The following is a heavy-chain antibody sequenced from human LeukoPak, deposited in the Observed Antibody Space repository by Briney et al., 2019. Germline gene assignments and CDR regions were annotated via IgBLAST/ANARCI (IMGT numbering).Heavy chain of an antibody. Sequence: SVKVSCKASGYTFTGYYMHWVRQAPGQGLEWMGWINPNSGGTNYAQKFQGSVTMTRDTSISTAYMELSRLRSDDTAVYYCARDRPPGGRAFDIWGQGTIVTVSS. V-gene: IGHV1-2*02. CDR3: ARDRPPGGRAFDI. CDR1: GYTFTGYY. J-gene: IGHJ3*02. CDR2: INPNSGGT.